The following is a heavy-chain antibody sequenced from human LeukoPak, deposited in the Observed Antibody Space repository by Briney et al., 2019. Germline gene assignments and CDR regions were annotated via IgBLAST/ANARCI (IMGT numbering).Heavy chain of an antibody. CDR1: GGSISSSNW. CDR3: ARDRHSQDIVLMVYARDYYYGMDV. CDR2: IYHSGST. V-gene: IGHV4-4*02. J-gene: IGHJ6*02. Sequence: SETPSLTCTVSGGSISSSNWWSWVRQPPGKGLEWIGEIYHSGSTNYNPSLKSRVTISVDKSKNQFSLKLSSVTAADTAVYYCARDRHSQDIVLMVYARDYYYGMDVWGQGTTVTVSS. D-gene: IGHD2-8*01.